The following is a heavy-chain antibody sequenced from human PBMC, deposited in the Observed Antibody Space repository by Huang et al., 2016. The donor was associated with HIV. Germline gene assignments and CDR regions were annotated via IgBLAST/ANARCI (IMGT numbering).Heavy chain of an antibody. CDR1: GLPFSAYY. CDR3: ARSSGELGAPHN. J-gene: IGHJ4*02. D-gene: IGHD1-26*01. V-gene: IGHV3-11*01. CDR2: ISSRGSDI. Sequence: QVQLVESGGGLVKPGGSLRLFCAASGLPFSAYYMSWIRPAAGKVMEWVSYISSRGSDIYYTDSVKGRFTISRDNAKNSLYLQMNSLRAEDTAVYYCARSSGELGAPHNWGQGTLVTVSS.